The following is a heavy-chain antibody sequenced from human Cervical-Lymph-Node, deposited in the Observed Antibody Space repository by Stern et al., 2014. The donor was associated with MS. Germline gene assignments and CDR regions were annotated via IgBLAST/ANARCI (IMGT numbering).Heavy chain of an antibody. CDR3: ARDTSSPERSDW. J-gene: IGHJ4*02. CDR1: GFTVSRDY. D-gene: IGHD1-1*01. Sequence: VQLMQSGGGVIQPGGSLRLSCTASGFTVSRDYMTLVRQAPGKGLEWVSLITNVGSTFYTDSVKGRFTISRDDSKNTVYLHMTSLRAEDTAMYYCARDTSSPERSDWWGQGTLVTVSS. CDR2: ITNVGST. V-gene: IGHV3-53*01.